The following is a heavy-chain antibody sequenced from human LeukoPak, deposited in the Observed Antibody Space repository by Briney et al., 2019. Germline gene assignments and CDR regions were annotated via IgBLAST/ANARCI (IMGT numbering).Heavy chain of an antibody. D-gene: IGHD2-2*03. CDR2: IYYSGST. CDR1: GGSISSYY. J-gene: IGHJ4*02. CDR3: ARVSSWIPYYDY. V-gene: IGHV4-59*01. Sequence: SETLSLTCTVSGGSISSYYWSWIRQPPGKGLEWIGYIYYSGSTNYNPSLKSRVTISVDTSKNQFSLKLSSVTAADTAAYYCARVSSWIPYYDYWGQGTLVTVSS.